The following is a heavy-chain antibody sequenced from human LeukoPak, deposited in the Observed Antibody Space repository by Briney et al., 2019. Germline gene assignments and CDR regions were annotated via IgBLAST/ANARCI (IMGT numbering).Heavy chain of an antibody. Sequence: SETLSLTCTVSGGSISSGDYYWSWIRQPPGKGLEWIGYIYYSGRTYYSPSLKSRVTMSVDPSNNQFSLNLRSVTAADTALYYCARRRYYDGSGYLEWGQGTLLSVSS. CDR3: ARRRYYDGSGYLE. CDR1: GGSISSGDYY. D-gene: IGHD3-22*01. CDR2: IYYSGRT. V-gene: IGHV4-30-4*08. J-gene: IGHJ1*01.